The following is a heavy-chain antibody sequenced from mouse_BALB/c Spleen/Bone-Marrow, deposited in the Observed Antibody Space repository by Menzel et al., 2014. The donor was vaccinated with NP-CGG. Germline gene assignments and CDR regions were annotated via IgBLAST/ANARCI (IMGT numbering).Heavy chain of an antibody. CDR1: GFTFSSFG. CDR2: ISSGSSTI. J-gene: IGHJ2*01. D-gene: IGHD1-1*01. CDR3: ARSGSSSGYFDY. V-gene: IGHV5-17*02. Sequence: EVMLVESGGVLVQPGGSRKLSCAASGFTFSSFGMHWVRQAPEKGLEWVAYISSGSSTIYYADTVMGRFTISRDNPKNTLFLQMTSLRSEDTAMYYCARSGSSSGYFDYWGQGTTLTVSS.